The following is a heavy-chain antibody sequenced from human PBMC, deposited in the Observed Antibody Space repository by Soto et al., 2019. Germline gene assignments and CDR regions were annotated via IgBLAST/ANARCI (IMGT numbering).Heavy chain of an antibody. V-gene: IGHV1-69*06. Sequence: QVQLVQSGAEVKKPGSSVKVSCKASGGTFSSYALSWVRQAPGQGLEWMGGIIPIFGTANYAQKFQGRVTITADKSTSTAYMELSSLRSEDTAVYYCASSPPPTTLLLGELSWGQGTLVTVSS. CDR3: ASSPPPTTLLLGELS. J-gene: IGHJ4*02. D-gene: IGHD3-16*02. CDR1: GGTFSSYA. CDR2: IIPIFGTA.